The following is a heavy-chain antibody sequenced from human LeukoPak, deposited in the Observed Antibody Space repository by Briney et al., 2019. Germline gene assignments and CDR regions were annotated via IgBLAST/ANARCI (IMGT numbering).Heavy chain of an antibody. Sequence: GGSLRLSCTASGFTFSDHYMSWIRQAPGKRLEWVSYISNSDSLTYYAESVKGRFTISRDNANTSLYLQMNSLRAEDTAVYYCARVGNRYYFDYWGQGTLVTVSS. V-gene: IGHV3-11*04. J-gene: IGHJ4*02. CDR2: ISNSDSLT. CDR3: ARVGNRYYFDY. CDR1: GFTFSDHY. D-gene: IGHD1-26*01.